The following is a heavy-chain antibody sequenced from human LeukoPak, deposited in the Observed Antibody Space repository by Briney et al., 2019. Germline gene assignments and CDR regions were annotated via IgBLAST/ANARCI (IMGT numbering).Heavy chain of an antibody. CDR1: GYTFTGYY. Sequence: ASVKVSCKASGYTFTGYYMHWVRQAPGQGLEWMGWINPNSGGTNYAQKFQGRVTMTRDTPISTAYMELSRLRSDDTAVYYCASPGMTAAGTKAFDIWGQGTMVTVSS. D-gene: IGHD6-13*01. V-gene: IGHV1-2*02. J-gene: IGHJ3*02. CDR2: INPNSGGT. CDR3: ASPGMTAAGTKAFDI.